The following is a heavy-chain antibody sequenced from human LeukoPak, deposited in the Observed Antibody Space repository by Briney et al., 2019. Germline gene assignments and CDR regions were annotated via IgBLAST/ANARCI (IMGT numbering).Heavy chain of an antibody. D-gene: IGHD5-18*01. CDR3: ARLGYSYGNRKGNFDY. J-gene: IGHJ4*02. Sequence: SETLSLTCTVSGGSISSSSYYWGWIRQPPGKGLEWFGSIYYSGSTYYNPSLKSRVTISVDTSKNQFSLKLSSVTAADTAVYYCARLGYSYGNRKGNFDYWGQGTLVTVSS. CDR1: GGSISSSSYY. CDR2: IYYSGST. V-gene: IGHV4-39*01.